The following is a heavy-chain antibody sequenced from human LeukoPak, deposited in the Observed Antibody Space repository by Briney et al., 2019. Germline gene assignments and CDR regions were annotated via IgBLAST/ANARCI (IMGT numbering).Heavy chain of an antibody. CDR2: IIPIFGTA. J-gene: IGHJ4*02. Sequence: SVKVSCKASGGTFSSYAISWVRQAPGQGLEWIGGIIPIFGTANYAQKFQGRVTITTDESTSTAYMELSSLRSEDTAVYYCARVRYCSSTSCYFGFDYWGQGTLVTVSS. V-gene: IGHV1-69*05. D-gene: IGHD2-2*01. CDR3: ARVRYCSSTSCYFGFDY. CDR1: GGTFSSYA.